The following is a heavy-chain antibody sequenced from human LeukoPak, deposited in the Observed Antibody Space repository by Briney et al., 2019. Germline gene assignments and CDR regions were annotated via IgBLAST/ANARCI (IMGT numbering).Heavy chain of an antibody. V-gene: IGHV4-59*01. CDR2: IYYSGST. Sequence: SETLSLTCTVSGGSISSYYWSWIRQPPGKGPEWIGYIYYSGSTNYNPSLKSRVTISVDTSKNQFSLKLSSVTAADTAVYYCERDGGSGTTWGQGTLVTVSA. D-gene: IGHD1-26*01. CDR1: GGSISSYY. J-gene: IGHJ1*01. CDR3: ERDGGSGTT.